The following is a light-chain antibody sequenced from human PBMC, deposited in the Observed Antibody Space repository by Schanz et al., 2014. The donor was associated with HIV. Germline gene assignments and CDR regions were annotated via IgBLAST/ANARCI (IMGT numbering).Light chain of an antibody. Sequence: QSVLTQPPSASGTPGQGVTISCSGSSSNIGSNTVNWYQQLPGTAPKLLIYSNNQRPSGVPDRFSGSKSGTSASLTISGLQPEDEADYYCGSYTGSSPLGVFGGGTKLTVL. J-gene: IGLJ3*02. CDR2: SNN. CDR3: GSYTGSSPLGV. V-gene: IGLV1-44*01. CDR1: SSNIGSNT.